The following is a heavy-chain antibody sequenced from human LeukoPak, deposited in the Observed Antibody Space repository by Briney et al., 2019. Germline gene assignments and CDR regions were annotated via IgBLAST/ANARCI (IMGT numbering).Heavy chain of an antibody. Sequence: GGSLRLSCAASGFTFSSYAMSWVRQAPGKGLEWVSGISGSGVSTYYADSVKSRFTISRDNSKNTLYLQMNSLRAEDTAVYYCAKAGSGWIFDNWGQGTLVTVSS. V-gene: IGHV3-23*01. CDR1: GFTFSSYA. CDR2: ISGSGVST. CDR3: AKAGSGWIFDN. J-gene: IGHJ4*02. D-gene: IGHD6-19*01.